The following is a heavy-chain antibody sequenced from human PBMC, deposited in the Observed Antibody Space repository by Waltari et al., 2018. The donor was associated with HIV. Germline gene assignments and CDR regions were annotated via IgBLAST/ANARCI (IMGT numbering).Heavy chain of an antibody. J-gene: IGHJ4*02. CDR2: FLYGGRT. CDR3: ASREYNYGYFEN. Sequence: QLQLEESGPGLVKPSETLSLTCAVYGDSVSSRSYYWGWVGQPPGKGLEWIGSFLYGGRTHYNPSLNSRVIISVDTSKNQFSLRLASVTAADTAIYYCASREYNYGYFENLGQGTLVTVSS. D-gene: IGHD5-18*01. V-gene: IGHV4-39*01. CDR1: GDSVSSRSYY.